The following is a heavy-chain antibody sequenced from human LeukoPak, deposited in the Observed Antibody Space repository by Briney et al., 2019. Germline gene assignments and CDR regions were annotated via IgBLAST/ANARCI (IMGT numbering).Heavy chain of an antibody. CDR3: ASDPARDYYDTSGYFRWVDY. CDR2: ISGSGSGT. D-gene: IGHD3-22*01. Sequence: PGGSLRLSCAASGFTFSSYAMSWVRQAPGEGLQWVSGISGSGSGTYYADSVRGRFTISRDNSKNTLYLQMNSLRAEDTAVYYCASDPARDYYDTSGYFRWVDYWGQGTLVTVSS. CDR1: GFTFSSYA. V-gene: IGHV3-23*01. J-gene: IGHJ4*02.